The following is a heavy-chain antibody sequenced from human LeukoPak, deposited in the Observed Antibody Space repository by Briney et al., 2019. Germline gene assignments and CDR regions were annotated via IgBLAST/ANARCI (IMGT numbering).Heavy chain of an antibody. V-gene: IGHV4-59*01. Sequence: SETLSLTCTVSGGSINSYYWSWIRQPPGRGLEWIGSIHYSGSTNYNPSLKSRVTISVDTSKNQFSLKLSSVTAADTAVYYCARYSSGWYLNYWGQGTLVTVSS. CDR2: IHYSGST. CDR3: ARYSSGWYLNY. J-gene: IGHJ4*02. CDR1: GGSINSYY. D-gene: IGHD6-19*01.